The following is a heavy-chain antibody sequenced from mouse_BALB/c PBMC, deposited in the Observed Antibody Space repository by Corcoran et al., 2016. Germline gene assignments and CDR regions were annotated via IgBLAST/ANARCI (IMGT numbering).Heavy chain of an antibody. V-gene: IGHV9-3-1*01. D-gene: IGHD2-4*01. Sequence: QIQLVQSGPELKKPGETVKISCKASGYTFTNYGMNWVKRAPGKGLKWMGWINTYTGEPTYADDFKGRFAFSLETSANTAYLQINKLKNEDTTTYFCARPYDYDLAYWGQGTLVTVSA. J-gene: IGHJ3*01. CDR3: ARPYDYDLAY. CDR2: INTYTGEP. CDR1: GYTFTNYG.